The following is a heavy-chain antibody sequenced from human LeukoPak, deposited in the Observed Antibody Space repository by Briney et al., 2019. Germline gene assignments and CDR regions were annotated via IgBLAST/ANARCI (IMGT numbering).Heavy chain of an antibody. CDR2: ISWNSDNI. Sequence: GGSLRLSCAASKFTFNDYAMHWVRQAPGKGLEWVSGISWNSDNIGYADSVRGRFTISRDNAKNSLYLQMNSLKTEDTAVYYCAKDISSDYADGGWFDPWGQGTLVAVSS. CDR1: KFTFNDYA. V-gene: IGHV3-9*01. J-gene: IGHJ5*02. CDR3: AKDISSDYADGGWFDP. D-gene: IGHD4-17*01.